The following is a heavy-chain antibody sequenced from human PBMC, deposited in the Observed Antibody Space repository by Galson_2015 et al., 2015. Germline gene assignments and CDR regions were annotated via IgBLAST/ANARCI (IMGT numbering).Heavy chain of an antibody. CDR3: ARICVGYSSGWAYNWFDP. Sequence: PALVKPTQTLTLTCTFSGFSLSTSGMCVSWIRQPPGKALEWLALIDWDDDKYYSTSLKTRLTISKDTSKNQVVLTMTNMDPVDTAPYYCARICVGYSSGWAYNWFDPWGQGTLVTVSS. D-gene: IGHD6-19*01. J-gene: IGHJ5*02. CDR2: IDWDDDK. V-gene: IGHV2-70*01. CDR1: GFSLSTSGMC.